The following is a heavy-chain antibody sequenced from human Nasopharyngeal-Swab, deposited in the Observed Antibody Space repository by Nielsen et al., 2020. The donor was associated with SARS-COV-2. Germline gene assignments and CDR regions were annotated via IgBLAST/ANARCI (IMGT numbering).Heavy chain of an antibody. V-gene: IGHV3-49*01. CDR3: ARSVGSFYGQGAFDI. J-gene: IGHJ3*02. CDR2: IRSKIYGGAP. D-gene: IGHD1-26*01. Sequence: SCTTSGFTFGDYAMSWFRQAPGKGLEWVGFIRSKIYGGAPEYAASVKGRFTIPRDGAESIAYLQMNSLETEDTGVYYCARSVGSFYGQGAFDIWGQGTMVTVSS. CDR1: GFTFGDYA.